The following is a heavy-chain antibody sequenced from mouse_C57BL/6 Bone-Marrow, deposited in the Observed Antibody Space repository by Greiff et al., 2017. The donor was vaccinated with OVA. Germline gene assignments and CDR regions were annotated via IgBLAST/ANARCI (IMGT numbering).Heavy chain of an antibody. CDR1: GYTFTSYW. D-gene: IGHD2-5*01. CDR2: IYPGSGST. CDR3: ARPPYYSNPYYYAMDY. V-gene: IGHV1-55*01. Sequence: QVQLQQPGAELVKPGASVKMSCKASGYTFTSYWITWVKQRPGQGLEWIGDIYPGSGSTNYNEKFKSKATLTVDTSSSTAYMQLSSLTSEDSAVYYCARPPYYSNPYYYAMDYWGQGTSVTVSS. J-gene: IGHJ4*01.